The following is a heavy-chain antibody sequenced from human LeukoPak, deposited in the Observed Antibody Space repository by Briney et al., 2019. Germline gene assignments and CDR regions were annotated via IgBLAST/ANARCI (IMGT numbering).Heavy chain of an antibody. J-gene: IGHJ4*02. CDR1: GYSFTSYW. CDR2: IYPGDSDT. CDR3: ARQRGYCSSTSCYTDY. V-gene: IGHV5-51*01. Sequence: GESLKISCKGSGYSFTSYWIGWVRQMPGKGLEWMEIIYPGDSDTRYSLSFQGQVTISPDTSISTAYLQWSSLKASDTAMYYCARQRGYCSSTSCYTDYWGQGTLVTVSS. D-gene: IGHD2-2*02.